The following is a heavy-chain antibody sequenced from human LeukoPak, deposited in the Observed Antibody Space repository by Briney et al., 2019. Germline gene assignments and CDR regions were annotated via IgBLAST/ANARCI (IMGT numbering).Heavy chain of an antibody. Sequence: ASVKVSCKASGGTLSSYAINWVRQAPGQGLEWMGGIIPIFGTANYAQKFQGRVTITADESTSTAYMELSSLRSEDTAVYYCARGGIAAAGSFDYWGQGTLVTVSS. D-gene: IGHD6-13*01. V-gene: IGHV1-69*13. CDR3: ARGGIAAAGSFDY. CDR1: GGTLSSYA. CDR2: IIPIFGTA. J-gene: IGHJ4*02.